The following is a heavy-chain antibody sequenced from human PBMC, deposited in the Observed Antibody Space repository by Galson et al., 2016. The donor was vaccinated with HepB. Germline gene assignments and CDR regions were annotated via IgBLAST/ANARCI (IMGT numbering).Heavy chain of an antibody. CDR1: GFTFGNYV. D-gene: IGHD1-1*01. V-gene: IGHV3-30-3*01. CDR2: ICSDGNAQ. Sequence: SLRLSCAASGFTFGNYVMHWVRQTPGMGLAWVAVICSDGNAQYYSDSVQGRFTRSRDNSKNTLYLQMDSLRLEDTALYYCARDPGTICHGINYHFDLLGQGSLVTVSS. J-gene: IGHJ4*02. CDR3: ARDPGTICHGINYHFDL.